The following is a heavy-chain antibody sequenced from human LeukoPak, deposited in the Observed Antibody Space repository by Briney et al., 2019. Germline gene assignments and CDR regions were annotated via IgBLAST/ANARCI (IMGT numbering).Heavy chain of an antibody. J-gene: IGHJ4*02. CDR2: IYYSGIT. V-gene: IGHV4-30-4*01. CDR1: GGSISSADYQ. D-gene: IGHD2-15*01. CDR3: ARDRSGQRIFDY. Sequence: PSGTLSLTCTVSGGSISSADYQWSWIRQPPGKGLECIGNIYYSGITYYNPSLESRVTISVDTSKNQFSLKLSSVTAADSAVYYCARDRSGQRIFDYWGQGTLVTVSS.